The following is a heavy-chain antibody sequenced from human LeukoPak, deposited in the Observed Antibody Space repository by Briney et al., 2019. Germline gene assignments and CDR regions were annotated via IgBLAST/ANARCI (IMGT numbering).Heavy chain of an antibody. J-gene: IGHJ6*02. V-gene: IGHV3-53*01. D-gene: IGHD4-17*01. Sequence: SXXYSGGSTYYADSVKGRFTISRDNSKNTLYLQMNSLRAEDTAVYYCAREGYGDYGKDYYGMDVWGQGTTVTVSS. CDR3: AREGYGDYGKDYYGMDV. CDR2: XYSGGST.